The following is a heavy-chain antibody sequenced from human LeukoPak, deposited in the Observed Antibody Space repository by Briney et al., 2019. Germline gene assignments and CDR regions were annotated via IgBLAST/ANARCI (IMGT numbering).Heavy chain of an antibody. CDR1: GGSTSSNSYY. CDR2: VYYSKNT. V-gene: IGHV4-39*01. Sequence: SETLSLTCTVSGGSTSSNSYYWRWIRQPPGQGLEWIGNVYYSKNTYYNPSLKSRLTISVDASKNQFSLKLTSTTAADTAVYYCARRLYSSATFDYWGRGILVTVSS. J-gene: IGHJ4*02. CDR3: ARRLYSSATFDY. D-gene: IGHD6-25*01.